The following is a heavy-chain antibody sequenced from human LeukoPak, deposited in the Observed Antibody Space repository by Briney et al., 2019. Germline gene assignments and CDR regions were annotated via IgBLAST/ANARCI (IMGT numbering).Heavy chain of an antibody. J-gene: IGHJ4*02. D-gene: IGHD2-2*01. CDR1: GYIFTNYW. CDR3: ASAVSHCSSTSCFFDY. V-gene: IGHV5-51*01. Sequence: GESLKISCQVSGYIFTNYWIGWVRQMPGKGLEWMGIIYPGDSDTRYSPSFQGQVTISADKSISTAYLQWSSLKASDTAMYYCASAVSHCSSTSCFFDYWGQGTLVTVSS. CDR2: IYPGDSDT.